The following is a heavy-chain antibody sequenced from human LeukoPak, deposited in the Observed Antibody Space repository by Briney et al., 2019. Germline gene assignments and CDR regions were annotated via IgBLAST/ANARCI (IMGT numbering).Heavy chain of an antibody. D-gene: IGHD6-19*01. CDR1: GFTFSSHA. V-gene: IGHV3-23*01. Sequence: GGSLRLSCAASGFTFSSHAMSWVRQAPGRGLEWVSAISGSGGSTYYADSVKGRFTISRDNSKNTLYLQMNSLRAEDTAVYYCAKDQDSSGWEAFDYWGQGTLVTVSS. CDR2: ISGSGGST. J-gene: IGHJ4*02. CDR3: AKDQDSSGWEAFDY.